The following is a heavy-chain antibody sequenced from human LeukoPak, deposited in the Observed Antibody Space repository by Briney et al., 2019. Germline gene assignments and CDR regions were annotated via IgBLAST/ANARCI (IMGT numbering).Heavy chain of an antibody. J-gene: IGHJ3*02. CDR2: ISGSTGST. D-gene: IGHD1-1*01. CDR3: AKAETGTNYAFDI. Sequence: PGGSLRLSCVASGFTFSSYAMSWVRQAPGKGLEWVSTISGSTGSTYYADSVKGRFTISRDNSKNTLNLQMNSLRAEDTAVYYCAKAETGTNYAFDIWGQGTMVSVSS. V-gene: IGHV3-23*01. CDR1: GFTFSSYA.